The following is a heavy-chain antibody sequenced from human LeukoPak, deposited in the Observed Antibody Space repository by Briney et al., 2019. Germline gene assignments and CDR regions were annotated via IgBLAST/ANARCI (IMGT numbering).Heavy chain of an antibody. J-gene: IGHJ4*02. V-gene: IGHV4-59*01. D-gene: IGHD1-26*01. Sequence: PSETLSLTCTVSGGSISSYYWSWIRQPPGKGLEWIGYIYYSGSTNYNPSLKSRVTISVDTSKNQFSLKLSSVTAADTAVYYCARDPPIVGASSYWGQGTLVTVSS. CDR3: ARDPPIVGASSY. CDR2: IYYSGST. CDR1: GGSISSYY.